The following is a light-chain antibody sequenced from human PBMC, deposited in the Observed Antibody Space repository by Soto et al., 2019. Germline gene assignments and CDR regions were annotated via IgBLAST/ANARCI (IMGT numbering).Light chain of an antibody. CDR3: QQYYDTTRT. V-gene: IGKV4-1*01. Sequence: DIVMTQSPDSLAVSLGERATIKCKSSHSLLHSSNNKNYLAWYQKRPGQYPKLLIYWASTRDIGVSDRFSGSGSETDFNLTISRLQPEDVAVYYCQQYYDTTRTVGQGTKLDIK. CDR2: WAS. CDR1: HSLLHSSNNKNY. J-gene: IGKJ1*01.